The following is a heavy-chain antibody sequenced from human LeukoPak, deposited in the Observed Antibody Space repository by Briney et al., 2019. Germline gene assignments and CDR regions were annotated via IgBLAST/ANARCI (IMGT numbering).Heavy chain of an antibody. CDR1: GFTFSSYG. V-gene: IGHV3-7*01. CDR3: ARGAGWPN. Sequence: GGSLRLSCAASGFTFSSYGMHWVRQAPGKGLEWVANINQNGSDKYYVESVKGRFTISRDNAKNSLYLQMNGLRDEDTAVYYCARGAGWPNWGQGTLVTVSS. D-gene: IGHD6-19*01. J-gene: IGHJ4*02. CDR2: INQNGSDK.